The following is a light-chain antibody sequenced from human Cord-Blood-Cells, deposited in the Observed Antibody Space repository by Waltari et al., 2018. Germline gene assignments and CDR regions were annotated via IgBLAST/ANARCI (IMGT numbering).Light chain of an antibody. J-gene: IGKJ1*01. V-gene: IGKV3-15*01. CDR2: GAS. Sequence: EIVMPHSPATLPVRPGGRATLSCRASQSVSSNLAWYQQKPGQAPRLLIYGASTRATGIPARFSGSGSGTEFTLTISSLQSEDFAVYYCQRYNNWPRGTFGQGTKVEIK. CDR3: QRYNNWPRGT. CDR1: QSVSSN.